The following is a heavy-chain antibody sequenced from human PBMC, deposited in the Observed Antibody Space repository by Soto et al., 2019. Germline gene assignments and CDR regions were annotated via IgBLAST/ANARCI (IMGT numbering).Heavy chain of an antibody. Sequence: EVQLLESGGGLVQAGGSLRLSCAASGFTFSTYALSWVRQAPGKGLEWASAISGNGGTTYYTDSVRGRFIFSRDNSKNTLYLQANSLRAEDTAIYYCARHLTNAAFDIWGQGTMVTVSS. D-gene: IGHD2-8*01. CDR2: ISGNGGTT. J-gene: IGHJ3*02. V-gene: IGHV3-23*01. CDR1: GFTFSTYA. CDR3: ARHLTNAAFDI.